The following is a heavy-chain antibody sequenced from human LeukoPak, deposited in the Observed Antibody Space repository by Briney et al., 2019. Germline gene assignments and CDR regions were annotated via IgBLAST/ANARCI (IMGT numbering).Heavy chain of an antibody. CDR1: GYSFTSYW. Sequence: GESLKISCKGSGYSFTSYWISWVRQMPGKGLEWMGRIDPSDSYTNYSPSFQGHVTISADKSISTAYLQWSSLKASDTAMYYCARQQHFRVPPIDYWGQGTLVTVSS. V-gene: IGHV5-10-1*01. D-gene: IGHD6-13*01. CDR3: ARQQHFRVPPIDY. CDR2: IDPSDSYT. J-gene: IGHJ4*02.